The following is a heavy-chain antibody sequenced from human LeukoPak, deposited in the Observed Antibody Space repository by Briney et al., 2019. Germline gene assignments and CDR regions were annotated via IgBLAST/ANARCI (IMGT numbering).Heavy chain of an antibody. Sequence: PGGSLRLSCAASGFALSPYYISWVRQAPGKGLEGVANIKQDGSSENYVDSVRGRFTISGDNAKNSLYLQMNSLKVEDTAVYYCARGRRADDTPYNWFDPWGQGTLVTVSS. D-gene: IGHD6-13*01. V-gene: IGHV3-7*01. CDR1: GFALSPYY. CDR2: IKQDGSSE. CDR3: ARGRRADDTPYNWFDP. J-gene: IGHJ5*02.